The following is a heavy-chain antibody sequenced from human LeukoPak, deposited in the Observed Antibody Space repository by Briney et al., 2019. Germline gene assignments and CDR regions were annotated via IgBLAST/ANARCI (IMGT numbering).Heavy chain of an antibody. Sequence: GGSLRLSCAASGFTFRNAWMSWVRQAPGKGLEWVAVISYDGSNKYYADSVKGRFTISRDNSKNTLYLQMNSLRAEDTAVYYCAKDRCSSTSCQGPYYYYGMDVWGQGTTVTVSS. V-gene: IGHV3-30*18. CDR2: ISYDGSNK. CDR1: GFTFRNAW. CDR3: AKDRCSSTSCQGPYYYYGMDV. D-gene: IGHD2-2*01. J-gene: IGHJ6*02.